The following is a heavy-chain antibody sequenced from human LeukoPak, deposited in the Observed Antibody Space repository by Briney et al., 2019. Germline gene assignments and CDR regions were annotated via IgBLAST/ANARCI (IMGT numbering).Heavy chain of an antibody. CDR3: ARHSYGDVYYLDF. J-gene: IGHJ4*02. V-gene: IGHV4-59*08. D-gene: IGHD4-17*01. CDR2: FYSGSS. CDR1: GGSVSDYY. Sequence: SETLSLTCSVSGGSVSDYYWSWIRQSPGKGLEWIGYFYSGSSRFEPSLKSRVAISVDTSNNQFSLKLTSVTAADTAVYYCARHSYGDVYYLDFWGQGTLVTVSS.